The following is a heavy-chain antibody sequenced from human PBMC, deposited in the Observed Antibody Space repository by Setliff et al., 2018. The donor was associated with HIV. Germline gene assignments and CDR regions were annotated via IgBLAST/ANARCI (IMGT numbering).Heavy chain of an antibody. CDR2: INHSGST. V-gene: IGHV4-34*01. D-gene: IGHD4-17*01. Sequence: SETLSLTCAVYGGSFSGYYWSWIRQPPGKGLEWIGEINHSGSTNFNPSLKSRVTISVDTSKNQFSLKLSSVTAADPAVSYCARHGDYSYFYYYYMDVWGKGTTVTVSS. CDR3: ARHGDYSYFYYYYMDV. J-gene: IGHJ6*03. CDR1: GGSFSGYY.